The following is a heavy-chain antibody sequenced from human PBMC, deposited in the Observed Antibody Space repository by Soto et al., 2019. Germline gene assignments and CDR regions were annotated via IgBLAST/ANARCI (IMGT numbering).Heavy chain of an antibody. V-gene: IGHV1-8*01. Sequence: QVQLVQSGAEVKKPGASVKVSCKASGYTFTSYDISWVRQATGQGLEWMGWMNPNSGNTGFAQKYQGRVTMTRNTTISTAYMELSSLRSEDTAVYYWARERARYGMDVWGQGTTVTVSS. D-gene: IGHD6-25*01. CDR3: ARERARYGMDV. CDR1: GYTFTSYD. CDR2: MNPNSGNT. J-gene: IGHJ6*02.